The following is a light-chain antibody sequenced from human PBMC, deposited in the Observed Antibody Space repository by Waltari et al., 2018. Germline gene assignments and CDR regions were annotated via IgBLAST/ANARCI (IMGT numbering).Light chain of an antibody. CDR1: NIASKR. CDR3: QVWDSGTNHWV. J-gene: IGLJ3*02. Sequence: SYVLTHPPSVSLAPGETARITCGGNNIASKRVHWYQQKPGKAPGLVVYVDRDRPSGIPERLSGSNSGNTATLTISRVEAGDEADYYCQVWDSGTNHWVFGGGTKLTVL. V-gene: IGLV3-21*02. CDR2: VDR.